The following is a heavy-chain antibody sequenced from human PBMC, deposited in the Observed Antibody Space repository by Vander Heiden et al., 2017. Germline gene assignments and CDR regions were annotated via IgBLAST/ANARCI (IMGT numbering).Heavy chain of an antibody. CDR3: AKVQYSGYDGGLWY. J-gene: IGHJ4*02. D-gene: IGHD5-12*01. Sequence: EVQLVESGGGLVQPGRSLRLSCAASGFTFDDYAMHWVRQAPGKGLEWVSGISWNSGSIGYADSVKGRFTISRDNAKNSLYLQMNSLRAEDTALYYCAKVQYSGYDGGLWYWGQGTLVTVSS. CDR2: ISWNSGSI. V-gene: IGHV3-9*01. CDR1: GFTFDDYA.